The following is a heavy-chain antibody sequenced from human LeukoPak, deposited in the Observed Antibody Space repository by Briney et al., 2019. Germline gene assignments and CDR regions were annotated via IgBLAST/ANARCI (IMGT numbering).Heavy chain of an antibody. D-gene: IGHD2-2*01. Sequence: SETLSLTCAVSGYSISSGYYWGWTRQPPGKGLEWIGSIYHSGSTYYNPSLKSRVTISVETSKNQFSLKLSSVTAADTAVYYCARHARHAPFDYWGQGTLVTVSS. V-gene: IGHV4-38-2*01. J-gene: IGHJ4*02. CDR2: IYHSGST. CDR3: ARHARHAPFDY. CDR1: GYSISSGYY.